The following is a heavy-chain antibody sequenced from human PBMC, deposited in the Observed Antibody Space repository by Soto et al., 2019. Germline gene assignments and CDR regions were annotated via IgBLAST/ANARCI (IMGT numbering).Heavy chain of an antibody. Sequence: PSETLSLTCTVSGGSISSSSYYWGWIRQPPGKGLEWIGSIYYSGSTYYNPSLKSRVTISVDTSKNQFSLKLSSVTAADTAVYYCARLYGDYDLGSFDYWGQGTLVTVSS. J-gene: IGHJ4*02. D-gene: IGHD4-17*01. V-gene: IGHV4-39*01. CDR2: IYYSGST. CDR3: ARLYGDYDLGSFDY. CDR1: GGSISSSSYY.